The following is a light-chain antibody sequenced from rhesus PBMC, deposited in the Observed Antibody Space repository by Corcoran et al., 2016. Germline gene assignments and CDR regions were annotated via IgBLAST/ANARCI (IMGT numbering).Light chain of an antibody. V-gene: IGKV1-28*02. Sequence: DIQMTQSPSSLSASVGDTVTITCRASQGISSYLNWFQQKPGKVPKLLIYAATTLQSGVPSRFSGSGSGTDVTLTISSLQPEDFATYYCQQYKTYPFTFGPGTKLYIK. J-gene: IGKJ3*01. CDR2: AAT. CDR1: QGISSY. CDR3: QQYKTYPFT.